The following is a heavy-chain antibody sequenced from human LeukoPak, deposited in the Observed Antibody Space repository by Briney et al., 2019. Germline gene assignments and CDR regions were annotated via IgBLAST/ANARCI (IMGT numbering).Heavy chain of an antibody. V-gene: IGHV4-59*11. CDR1: GGSISGHY. CDR2: IHYSGRP. J-gene: IGHJ6*03. Sequence: SETLSLTCTVSGGSISGHYWTWIRQPPGKGLEWIGQIHYSGRPDYNPSLKSRVTISVDTSKNQLSLKVTSVTGADTAVYYCARVDIGSGSYYRYYYYMDVWGKGTTVTVTS. D-gene: IGHD3-10*01. CDR3: ARVDIGSGSYYRYYYYMDV.